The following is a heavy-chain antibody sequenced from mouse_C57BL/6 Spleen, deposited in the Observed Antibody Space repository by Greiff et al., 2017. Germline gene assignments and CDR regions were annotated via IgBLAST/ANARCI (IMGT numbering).Heavy chain of an antibody. CDR2: ISYDGSN. CDR3: ARGWYCDV. Sequence: EVQVVESGPGLVKPSQSLSLTCSVTGYSITSGYYWNWIRQFPGNKLEWMGYISYDGSNNYNPSPKNRIPITRDTSKNQFFLKLNAVTTEDTATYYCARGWYCDVWGTGTTVTVSS. V-gene: IGHV3-6*01. CDR1: GYSITSGYY. J-gene: IGHJ1*03.